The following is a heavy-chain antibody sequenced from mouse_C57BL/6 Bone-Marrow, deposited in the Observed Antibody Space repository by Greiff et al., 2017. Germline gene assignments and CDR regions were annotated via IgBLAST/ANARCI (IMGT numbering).Heavy chain of an antibody. Sequence: VQLQQSGPELVKPGASVKIPCKASGYTFTDYNMDWVKHSHGPSLEWIGDINPYHGGPLYNQKFKGKATLTVAKSSSTAYLELRSLTSEDTEVYCYVRGGGEAMKWWGQGTTVTVGS. CDR3: VRGGGEAMKW. CDR2: INPYHGGP. CDR1: GYTFTDYN. D-gene: IGHD6-5*01. V-gene: IGHV1-18*01. J-gene: IGHJ4*01.